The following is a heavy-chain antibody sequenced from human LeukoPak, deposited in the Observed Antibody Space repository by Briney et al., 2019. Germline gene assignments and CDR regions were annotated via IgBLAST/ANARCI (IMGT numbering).Heavy chain of an antibody. V-gene: IGHV1-69*04. Sequence: GASVKVSCKASGGTFSSHAISWVRQAPGQGLEWMGRIIPILGIANYAQKFQGRVTITADKSTSTAYMELSSLRSEDTAVYYCARGAIAVAGTEGIPYNYWGQGTLVTVSS. CDR2: IIPILGIA. J-gene: IGHJ4*02. CDR3: ARGAIAVAGTEGIPYNY. D-gene: IGHD6-19*01. CDR1: GGTFSSHA.